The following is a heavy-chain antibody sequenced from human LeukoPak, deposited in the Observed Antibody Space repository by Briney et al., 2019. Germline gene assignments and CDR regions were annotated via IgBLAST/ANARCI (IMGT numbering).Heavy chain of an antibody. D-gene: IGHD3-16*01. J-gene: IGHJ4*02. Sequence: GGSLRLSCAASGFTFSSYSMTWVRQAPGKGLEWVSSISSSSSYIYYADSVKGRFTISRDNAKNSLYLQMSSLRAEDTAVYYCTWGTSADYWGQGTLVTVSS. CDR2: ISSSSSYI. CDR1: GFTFSSYS. CDR3: TWGTSADY. V-gene: IGHV3-21*01.